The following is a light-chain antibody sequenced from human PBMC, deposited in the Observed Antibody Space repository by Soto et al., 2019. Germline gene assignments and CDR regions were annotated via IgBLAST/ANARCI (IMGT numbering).Light chain of an antibody. CDR1: SSDVGGYNY. CDR3: SSYTSSSNLGV. CDR2: EVS. V-gene: IGLV2-14*01. Sequence: QSALTQPASVSGSPGQSITISCTGTSSDVGGYNYVSWYQQHPGKAPKLMIYEVSNRPSGVSNRFSGSKSGNTASLTISGLQAEDEADDYCSSYTSSSNLGVFGGGTKLTVL. J-gene: IGLJ3*02.